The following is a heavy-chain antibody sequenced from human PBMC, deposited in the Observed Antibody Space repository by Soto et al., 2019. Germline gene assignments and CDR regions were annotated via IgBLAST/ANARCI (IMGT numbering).Heavy chain of an antibody. D-gene: IGHD2-15*01. CDR1: GFTFSNAW. Sequence: GGSLRLSCAASGFTFSNAWMSWVRPAPGKGREWVGRTKSKTDGGTTDYAAPVKGRFTISRDDSKNTPYLQMNSLKTEDTAVYYCTSPAYCSGGSCYPPHYYYGMDVWGQGTTVTVSS. CDR3: TSPAYCSGGSCYPPHYYYGMDV. CDR2: TKSKTDGGTT. J-gene: IGHJ6*02. V-gene: IGHV3-15*01.